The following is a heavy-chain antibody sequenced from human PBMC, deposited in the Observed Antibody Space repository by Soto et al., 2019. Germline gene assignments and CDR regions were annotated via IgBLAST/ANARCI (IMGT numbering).Heavy chain of an antibody. D-gene: IGHD5-12*01. V-gene: IGHV3-48*03. CDR3: AREEWYGYKCLDY. J-gene: IGHJ4*02. CDR2: ISSSGSTI. CDR1: GFTFSSYE. Sequence: EVQLVESGGGLVQPGGSLRLSCAASGFTFSSYEMNWVRQAPGKGLEWVSYISSSGSTIYYADSVKGRFTISRDNAKNSLYLQMNSLRAEDTAVYYCAREEWYGYKCLDYWGQGTLVTVSS.